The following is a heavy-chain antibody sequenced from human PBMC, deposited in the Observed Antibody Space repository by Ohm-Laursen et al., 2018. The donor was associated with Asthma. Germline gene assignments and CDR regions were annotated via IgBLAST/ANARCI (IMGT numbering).Heavy chain of an antibody. D-gene: IGHD5-24*01. V-gene: IGHV3-23*01. Sequence: SLRLSCSASGFTFSTYAMNWVRQAPGKGLEWVSDISGNGGRTKYADFVTGRFTISRDNSKNTLYLQMNSLRAEDTAVYYCARVAGMATSSRFFDYWGQGTLVTVSS. CDR3: ARVAGMATSSRFFDY. CDR2: ISGNGGRT. CDR1: GFTFSTYA. J-gene: IGHJ4*02.